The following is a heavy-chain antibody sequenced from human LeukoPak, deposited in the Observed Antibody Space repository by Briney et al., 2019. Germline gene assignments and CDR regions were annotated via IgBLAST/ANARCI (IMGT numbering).Heavy chain of an antibody. CDR1: GGSISSGGYY. V-gene: IGHV4-31*03. D-gene: IGHD2-2*01. CDR2: IYYSGST. Sequence: SQTLSLTCTVSGGSISSGGYYWSWIRQHPGKGLEWIGYIYYSGSTYYNPSLKSRVTISVDTSKNQFSLKLSSVTAADTAVYYCAGWVSGSTSFVGFDPWGQGTLVTVSS. J-gene: IGHJ5*02. CDR3: AGWVSGSTSFVGFDP.